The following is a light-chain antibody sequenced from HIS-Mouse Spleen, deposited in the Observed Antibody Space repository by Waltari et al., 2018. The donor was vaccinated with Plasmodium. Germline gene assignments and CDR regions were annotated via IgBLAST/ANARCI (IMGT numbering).Light chain of an antibody. CDR3: YSTDSSGNHRV. V-gene: IGLV3-10*01. J-gene: IGLJ3*02. Sequence: SYELTQPPSVSVSPGQTARITCSGDALPQKYAYLYHQKPGQAPVLVIYEDSKRPPGIPERFSGSSSGTMATLTISGAQVEDEADYYCYSTDSSGNHRVFGGGTKLTVL. CDR1: ALPQKY. CDR2: EDS.